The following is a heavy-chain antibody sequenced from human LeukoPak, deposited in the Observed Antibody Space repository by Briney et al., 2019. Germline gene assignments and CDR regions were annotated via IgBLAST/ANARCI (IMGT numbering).Heavy chain of an antibody. D-gene: IGHD1-1*01. Sequence: SGTLSLTCAVYGGSFSGYYCSWIRQPPGKGLEWIGEINHSGSTNYNPSLKSRVTISLDTSKNQFSLKLSSVTAADTAVYYCARGYPPQLLWGQGTLVTVSS. CDR3: ARGYPPQLL. J-gene: IGHJ4*02. V-gene: IGHV4-34*01. CDR1: GGSFSGYY. CDR2: INHSGST.